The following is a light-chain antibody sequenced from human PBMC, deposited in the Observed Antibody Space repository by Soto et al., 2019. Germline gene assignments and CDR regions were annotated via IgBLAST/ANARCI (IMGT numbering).Light chain of an antibody. J-gene: IGKJ4*01. CDR1: QSVSSN. CDR3: QQYNNWPPPLT. V-gene: IGKV3-15*01. Sequence: EIVMTQSPATLSVSPGERATLSCRASQSVSSNLAWYQQKPGQAPRLLIYGASTMATGIPARFSGSGSGTEFTLTIRSLQSEDFAVYYCQQYNNWPPPLTFGGGTKVEIK. CDR2: GAS.